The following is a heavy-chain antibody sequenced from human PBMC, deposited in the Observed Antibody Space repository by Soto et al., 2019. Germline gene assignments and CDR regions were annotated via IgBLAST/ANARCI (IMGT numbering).Heavy chain of an antibody. CDR3: ARDDRITGTTPKIDY. V-gene: IGHV1-46*04. CDR1: GDGYTCCS. J-gene: IGHJ4*02. D-gene: IGHD1-7*01. Sequence: VPVKASWKAPGDGYTCCSLQWVRQSTGQGLEWMVILCPSGGSTSDAQKLQGRVTMTRNTSTSTVYKELSSRRSEDTAVYYCARDDRITGTTPKIDYWGQGTLVTVSP. CDR2: LCPSGGST.